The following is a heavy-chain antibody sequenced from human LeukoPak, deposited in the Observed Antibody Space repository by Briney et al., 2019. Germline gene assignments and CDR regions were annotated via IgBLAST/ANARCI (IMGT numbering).Heavy chain of an antibody. CDR1: GFTFSTFA. Sequence: AGGSLRLSCAASGFTFSTFAMIWVRQPPGKGLEWVSSIFPNGGEIHYADSVRGRFTISRDNSKNTLYLQMNSLRAEDTAVYYCARRAGAYSHPYDYWGQGTLVTVSS. V-gene: IGHV3-23*01. D-gene: IGHD4/OR15-4a*01. CDR3: ARRAGAYSHPYDY. J-gene: IGHJ4*02. CDR2: IFPNGGEI.